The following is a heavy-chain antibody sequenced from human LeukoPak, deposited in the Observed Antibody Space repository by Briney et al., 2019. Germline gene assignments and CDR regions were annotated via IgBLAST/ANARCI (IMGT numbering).Heavy chain of an antibody. D-gene: IGHD3-22*01. CDR2: INPNSGGT. V-gene: IGHV1-2*02. CDR3: ARERRITMIDNWFDP. J-gene: IGHJ5*02. Sequence: ASVKVSCKASGYTFTSYYMHWVRQAPGQGLEWMGLINPNSGGTNYAQKFQGRVTMTRDTSISTAYMELSRLRSDDTAVYYCARERRITMIDNWFDPWGQGTLVTVSS. CDR1: GYTFTSYY.